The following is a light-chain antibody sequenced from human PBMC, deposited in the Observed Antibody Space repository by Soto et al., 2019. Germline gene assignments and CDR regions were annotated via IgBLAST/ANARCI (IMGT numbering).Light chain of an antibody. Sequence: THSLMSLSLTKLKLVNPSFRSSQSVSSNYLAWYQQKPGQAPRLLIYGASSRATGIPDRFSGSGSGTDFTLTISRLEPEDFAVYYCQQDGRPSRKFGQGTKVEIK. CDR3: QQDGRPSRK. J-gene: IGKJ1*01. V-gene: IGKV3-20*01. CDR1: QSVSSNY. CDR2: GAS.